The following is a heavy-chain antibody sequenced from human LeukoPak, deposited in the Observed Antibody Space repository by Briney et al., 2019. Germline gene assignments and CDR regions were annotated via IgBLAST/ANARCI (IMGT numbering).Heavy chain of an antibody. D-gene: IGHD2-15*01. CDR2: IIPIFGTA. Sequence: SVKVSCKASGYTFTGYYMHWVRQAPGQGLEWMGGIIPIFGTANYAQKFQGRVTITADKSTSTAYMELSSLRSEDTAVYYCAGLGYCSGGSCYFYWFDPWGQGTLVTVSS. CDR1: GYTFTGYY. J-gene: IGHJ5*02. CDR3: AGLGYCSGGSCYFYWFDP. V-gene: IGHV1-69*06.